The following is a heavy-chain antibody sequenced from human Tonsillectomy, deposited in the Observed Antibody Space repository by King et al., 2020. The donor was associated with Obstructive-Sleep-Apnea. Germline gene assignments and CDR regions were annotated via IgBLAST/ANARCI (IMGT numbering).Heavy chain of an antibody. CDR2: IYYSGST. Sequence: QLQLQESGPGLVKPSETLSLTCTVSGGSISSSSYYWGWIRQPPGKGLEWIGSIYYSGSTYYNPSLKSRVTISVDTSKNQFSLKLSSVTAADTAVYYCARDSIAPPPTRIYYYYGMDVWGQGTTVTVSS. J-gene: IGHJ6*02. CDR1: GGSISSSSYY. V-gene: IGHV4-39*07. D-gene: IGHD6-6*01. CDR3: ARDSIAPPPTRIYYYYGMDV.